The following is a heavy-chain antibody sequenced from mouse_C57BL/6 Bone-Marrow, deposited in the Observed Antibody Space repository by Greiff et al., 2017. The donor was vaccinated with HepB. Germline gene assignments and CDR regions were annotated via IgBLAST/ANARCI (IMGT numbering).Heavy chain of an antibody. Sequence: QVQLQQSGAELVRPGASVKLSCKASGYTFTDYYINWVKQRPGQGLEWIARIYPGSGNTYYNEKFKGKATLTAEKSSSTAYMQLSSLTSEDSAVYFCASEGSSYWFAYWGQGTLVTVSA. D-gene: IGHD1-1*01. J-gene: IGHJ3*01. CDR3: ASEGSSYWFAY. CDR1: GYTFTDYY. V-gene: IGHV1-76*01. CDR2: IYPGSGNT.